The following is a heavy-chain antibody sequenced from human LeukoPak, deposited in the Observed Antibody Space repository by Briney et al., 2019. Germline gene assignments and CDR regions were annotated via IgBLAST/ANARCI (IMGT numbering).Heavy chain of an antibody. V-gene: IGHV4-39*01. CDR3: ARQTGSGLFILP. CDR1: GGSISSSSYY. Sequence: ASETLSLTCTVSGGSISSSSYYWGWIRQPPGKGLEWIGSIYYSGSTYYNPSLKSRVTISVDTSKNQFSLKLTSVTAADTAVYYCARQTGSGLFILPGGQGTLVTVSS. D-gene: IGHD3/OR15-3a*01. CDR2: IYYSGST. J-gene: IGHJ4*02.